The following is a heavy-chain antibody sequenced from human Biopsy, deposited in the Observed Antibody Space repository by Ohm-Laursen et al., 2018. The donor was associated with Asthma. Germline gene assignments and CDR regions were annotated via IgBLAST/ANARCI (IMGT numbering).Heavy chain of an antibody. J-gene: IGHJ4*02. CDR1: GFTFSNYG. CDR2: ISFDGSNK. CDR3: TKDVFPGWELRRGPDY. D-gene: IGHD1-26*01. V-gene: IGHV3-30*18. Sequence: SLRLSCAASGFTFSNYGMHWVRPAPGKGLDWVAVISFDGSNKNYTDSVKGRFTIPRYNSRNTLHLQMNSLRAEDTAVYYCTKDVFPGWELRRGPDYWGQGTLVTVSS.